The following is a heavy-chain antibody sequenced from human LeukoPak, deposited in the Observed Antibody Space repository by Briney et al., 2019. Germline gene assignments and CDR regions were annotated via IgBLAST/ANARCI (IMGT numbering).Heavy chain of an antibody. CDR1: GFTFNNYA. CDR3: AKVSGGGLYYDGMDV. V-gene: IGHV3-23*01. CDR2: ISGSGGTT. Sequence: GVSLRLSCAASGFTFNNYAMNWVRQAPGKGLEWVSVISGSGGTTYYADSVKGRFTISRDSSKNTLYLQMNSLRAEDTAVYYCAKVSGGGLYYDGMDVWGLGTTVTVSS. J-gene: IGHJ6*02. D-gene: IGHD1-14*01.